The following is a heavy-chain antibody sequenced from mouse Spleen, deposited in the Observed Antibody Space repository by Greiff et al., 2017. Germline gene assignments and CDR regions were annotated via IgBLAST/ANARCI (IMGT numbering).Heavy chain of an antibody. CDR1: GFTFSSYA. J-gene: IGHJ2*01. CDR3: ATRDGYYVPFDY. D-gene: IGHD2-3*01. Sequence: DVQLVESGGGLVKPGGSLKLSCAASGFTFSSYAMSWVRQTPEKRLEWVATISSGGSYTYYPDSVKGRFTISRDNAKNTLYLQMSSLRSEDTAMYYCATRDGYYVPFDYWGQGTTLTVSS. CDR2: ISSGGSYT. V-gene: IGHV5-9-3*01.